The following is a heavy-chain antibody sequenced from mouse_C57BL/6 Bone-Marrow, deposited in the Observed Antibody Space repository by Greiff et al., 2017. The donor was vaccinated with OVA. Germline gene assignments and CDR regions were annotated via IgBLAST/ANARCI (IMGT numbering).Heavy chain of an antibody. CDR3: ARGSSDWYFDV. CDR1: GYTFTSYG. D-gene: IGHD1-1*01. V-gene: IGHV1-81*01. Sequence: QVQLKESGAELARPGASVKLSCKASGYTFTSYGISWVKQRPGQGLEWIGEIYPRSGNTYYNEKFKGKATLTADKSSSTAYMELRSLTSEDSAVYFCARGSSDWYFDVWGTGTTVTVSS. CDR2: IYPRSGNT. J-gene: IGHJ1*03.